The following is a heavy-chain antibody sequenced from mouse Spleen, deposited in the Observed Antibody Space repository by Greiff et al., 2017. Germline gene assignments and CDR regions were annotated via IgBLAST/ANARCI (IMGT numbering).Heavy chain of an antibody. V-gene: IGHV1S135*01. CDR3: AHDGYGGY. Sequence: VHVKQSGPELVKPGASVKVSCKASGYAFTSYNMYWVKQSHGKSLEWIGYIDPYNGGTSYNQKFKGKATLTVDKSSSTAYMHLNSLTSEDSAVYYCAHDGYGGYWGQGTTLTVSS. J-gene: IGHJ2*01. CDR2: IDPYNGGT. CDR1: GYAFTSYN. D-gene: IGHD2-3*01.